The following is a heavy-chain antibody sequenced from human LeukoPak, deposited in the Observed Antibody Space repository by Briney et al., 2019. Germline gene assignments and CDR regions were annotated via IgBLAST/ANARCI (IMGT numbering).Heavy chain of an antibody. CDR2: IGGGAAGS. D-gene: IGHD3-10*01. Sequence: GGSLRLSCAASGFTFNSYAMSWVRQAPGKGLEWVSAIGGGAAGSYYADSVKGRFTISRDNSKNTLFLQMNNLRAEDTAVYYCAKDGIYGSARYMDVWGRGTTVTVSS. CDR1: GFTFNSYA. CDR3: AKDGIYGSARYMDV. V-gene: IGHV3-23*01. J-gene: IGHJ6*03.